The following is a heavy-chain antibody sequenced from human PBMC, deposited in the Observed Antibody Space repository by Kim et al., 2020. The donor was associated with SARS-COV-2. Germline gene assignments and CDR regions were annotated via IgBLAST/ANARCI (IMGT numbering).Heavy chain of an antibody. CDR1: GGSFSGYY. Sequence: SETLSLTCAVYGGSFSGYYWSWIRQPPGKGLEWIGEINHSGSTNYNPSLKSRVTISVDTSKNQFSLKLSSVTAADTAVYYCARASVAGVDYWGQGTLVTVSS. J-gene: IGHJ4*02. CDR3: ARASVAGVDY. V-gene: IGHV4-34*01. D-gene: IGHD6-19*01. CDR2: INHSGST.